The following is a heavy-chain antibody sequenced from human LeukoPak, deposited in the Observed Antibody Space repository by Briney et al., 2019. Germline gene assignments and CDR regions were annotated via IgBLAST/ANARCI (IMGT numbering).Heavy chain of an antibody. Sequence: SETLSLTCTVSGDSINSGNSHWTWIRQPPGKGLEWLGSVYDSWNNYYNPSLESRITMSVDTSKNQYTLELSSVIAADTAVYYCASYFVGNGGRGYWGQGALVTVSS. CDR3: ASYFVGNGGRGY. V-gene: IGHV4-30-4*01. CDR2: VYDSWNN. D-gene: IGHD3-10*02. CDR1: GDSINSGNSH. J-gene: IGHJ4*02.